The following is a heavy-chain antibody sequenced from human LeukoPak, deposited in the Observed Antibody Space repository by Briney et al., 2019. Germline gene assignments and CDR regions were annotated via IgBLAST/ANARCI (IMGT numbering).Heavy chain of an antibody. CDR2: IYYSGST. J-gene: IGHJ3*02. V-gene: IGHV4-59*01. CDR1: GGSISSYY. Sequence: SETLSLTCTVSGGSISSYYWSWIRQPPGKGLEWIGYIYYSGSTNYNPSLKSRVTISVDTSKNQFSLKLSSVTAADTAVYYCARANYYDNSGYSRGAFDIWGPGTMVTVSS. D-gene: IGHD3-22*01. CDR3: ARANYYDNSGYSRGAFDI.